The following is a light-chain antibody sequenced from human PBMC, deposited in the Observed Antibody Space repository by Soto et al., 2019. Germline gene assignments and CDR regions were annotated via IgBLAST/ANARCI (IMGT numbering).Light chain of an antibody. J-gene: IGLJ3*02. CDR3: CSYAGSYSGV. CDR1: SSNVGGYNY. Sequence: QSVLTQPRSVSGSPGQAVTISCTGTSSNVGGYNYVSWYLQHPGIAPQLIIYDVTKRPSGVPDHFSGSNSGNTASLTISGLQGEDEGDYYCCSYAGSYSGVFGGGTKLTVL. CDR2: DVT. V-gene: IGLV2-11*01.